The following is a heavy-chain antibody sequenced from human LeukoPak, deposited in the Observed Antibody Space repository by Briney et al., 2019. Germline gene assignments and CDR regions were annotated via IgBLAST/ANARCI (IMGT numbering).Heavy chain of an antibody. CDR1: GFTFSSYS. Sequence: GSLRLSCAASGFTFSSYSMNWVRQAPGKGLEWIGEINHSGSTNYNPSLKSRVTISVDTSKNQFSLKLSSVTAADTAVYYCARDITMVRGSTPDWGQGTLVTVSS. J-gene: IGHJ4*02. V-gene: IGHV4-34*01. D-gene: IGHD3-10*01. CDR3: ARDITMVRGSTPD. CDR2: INHSGST.